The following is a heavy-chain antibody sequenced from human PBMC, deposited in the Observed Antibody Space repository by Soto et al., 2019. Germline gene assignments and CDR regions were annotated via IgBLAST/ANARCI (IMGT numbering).Heavy chain of an antibody. CDR2: IYYSGST. D-gene: IGHD6-19*01. CDR1: GGSISSYY. Sequence: SETLSLTCTASGGSISSYYWSWIRQPPGKGLEWIGYIYYSGSTNYNPSLKSRVTISVDTSKNQFSLKLSSVTAADTAVYYCARGTGSYSSGWYANWFDPWRQGTLVTVSS. V-gene: IGHV4-59*01. CDR3: ARGTGSYSSGWYANWFDP. J-gene: IGHJ5*02.